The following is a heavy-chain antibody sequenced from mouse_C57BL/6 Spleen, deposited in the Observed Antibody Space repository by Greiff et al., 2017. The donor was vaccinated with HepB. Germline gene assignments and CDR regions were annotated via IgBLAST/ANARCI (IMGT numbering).Heavy chain of an antibody. CDR2: IDPSDSYT. Sequence: QVQLQQPGAELVKPGASVKLSCKASGYTFTSYWMQWVKQRPGQGLEWIGEIDPSDSYTNYNQKFKGKATLTVDTSSSTAYMQLSSLTSEDSAVYYCARRTRIVGRPGYAMDYWGQGTSVTVSS. V-gene: IGHV1-50*01. CDR3: ARRTRIVGRPGYAMDY. J-gene: IGHJ4*01. D-gene: IGHD1-1*01. CDR1: GYTFTSYW.